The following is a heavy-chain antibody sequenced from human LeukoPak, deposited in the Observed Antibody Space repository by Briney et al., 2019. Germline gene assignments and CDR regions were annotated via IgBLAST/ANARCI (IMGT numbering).Heavy chain of an antibody. D-gene: IGHD3-16*01. J-gene: IGHJ6*02. CDR1: GGSFSGYY. CDR3: ARGRPGGFFYYGMDV. CDR2: INDSGNT. V-gene: IGHV4-34*01. Sequence: PSETLSLTCAVYGGSFSGYYWSWIRQPPGKGLEWIGEINDSGNTNYNPSLKSRVTISVDTSKNQFSLKLSSVTAADTAVYYCARGRPGGFFYYGMDVWGQGTTVTVSS.